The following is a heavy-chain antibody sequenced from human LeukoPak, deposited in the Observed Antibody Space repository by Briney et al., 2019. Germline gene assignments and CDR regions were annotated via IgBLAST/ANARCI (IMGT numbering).Heavy chain of an antibody. D-gene: IGHD2-15*01. CDR1: GGSISSSSYY. CDR3: ARHGYCSGGSCSARFDP. J-gene: IGHJ5*02. V-gene: IGHV4-39*01. CDR2: IYYSGST. Sequence: PSETLSLTCTVSGGSISSSSYYWGWIRQPPGKGLEWIGSIYYSGSTYYNPSLKGRVTISVDTSKNQFSLKLSSVTAADTAVYYCARHGYCSGGSCSARFDPWGQGTLVTVSS.